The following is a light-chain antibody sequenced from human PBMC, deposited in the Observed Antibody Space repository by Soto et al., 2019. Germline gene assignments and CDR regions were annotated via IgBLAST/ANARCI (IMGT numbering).Light chain of an antibody. CDR3: QQYSDYSAHGLT. Sequence: DIQLTQSPSALSASIGDRVTITCRASQPVITSLAWYQHKPGEAPKLLIYDASILQTGVPSRFSGYASGTEFTLTITSVQPDDFATYYCQQYSDYSAHGLTFGGGTKGAIK. CDR1: QPVITS. V-gene: IGKV1-5*01. CDR2: DAS. J-gene: IGKJ4*01.